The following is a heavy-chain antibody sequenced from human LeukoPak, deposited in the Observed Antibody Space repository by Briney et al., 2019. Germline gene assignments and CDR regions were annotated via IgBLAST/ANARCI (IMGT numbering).Heavy chain of an antibody. Sequence: AASVKVSCKASGGTFSSYAISWVRQAPGQGLEWMGGIIPIFGTANYAQKFQGRVTITADESTSTAYMELRSLRSDDTAVYYCARVPLLYYYYMDVWGKGTTVTVSS. CDR2: IIPIFGTA. V-gene: IGHV1-69*13. CDR3: ARVPLLYYYYMDV. J-gene: IGHJ6*03. CDR1: GGTFSSYA.